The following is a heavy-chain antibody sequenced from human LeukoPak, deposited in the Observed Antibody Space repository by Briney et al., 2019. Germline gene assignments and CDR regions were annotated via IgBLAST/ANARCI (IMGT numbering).Heavy chain of an antibody. V-gene: IGHV5-51*01. D-gene: IGHD2-15*01. Sequence: GESLKISCKGSGYSFTSYWIGWVRQMPGEGLEWMGIIYPGDSDTRYFPSFQGQVTISADKSISTAYLQWSSLKASDTAMYYCARQRSRLQWDAFDIWGQGTMVTVSS. CDR3: ARQRSRLQWDAFDI. J-gene: IGHJ3*02. CDR1: GYSFTSYW. CDR2: IYPGDSDT.